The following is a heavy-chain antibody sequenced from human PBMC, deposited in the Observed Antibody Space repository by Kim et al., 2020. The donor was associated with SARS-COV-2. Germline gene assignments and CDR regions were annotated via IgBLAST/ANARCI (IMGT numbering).Heavy chain of an antibody. D-gene: IGHD6-19*01. CDR1: GDSISSYY. Sequence: SETLSLTCTVSGDSISSYYWSWIRQPPGKGLEWIGYIYYSGSTNYNPSLKSRVTISVDTSKNQFSLKLSSVTAADTAVYYCARDERDSSGWANWFDPWGQRSLVTVSS. J-gene: IGHJ5*02. CDR3: ARDERDSSGWANWFDP. CDR2: IYYSGST. V-gene: IGHV4-59*13.